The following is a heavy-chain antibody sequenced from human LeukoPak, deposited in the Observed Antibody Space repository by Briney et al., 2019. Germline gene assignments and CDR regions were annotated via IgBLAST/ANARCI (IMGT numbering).Heavy chain of an antibody. V-gene: IGHV3-53*05. D-gene: IGHD3-22*01. CDR2: IYSGGST. CDR1: GFTVSSNY. J-gene: IGHJ4*02. Sequence: GGSLRLSCAASGFTVSSNYMSWVRQAPGKGLEWVSVIYSGGSTYYADSVKGRFTISRDNSKNTLYLQMNSLRAEDTAVYYCAKDHGGDSSGYLVYWGQGTLVTVSS. CDR3: AKDHGGDSSGYLVY.